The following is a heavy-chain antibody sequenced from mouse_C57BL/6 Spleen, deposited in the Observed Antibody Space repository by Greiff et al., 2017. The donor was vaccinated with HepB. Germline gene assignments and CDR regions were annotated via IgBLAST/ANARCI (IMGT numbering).Heavy chain of an antibody. J-gene: IGHJ1*03. CDR1: GYTFTDYE. Sequence: VQLQQSGAELVRPGASVTLSCKASGYTFTDYEMHWVKQTPVHGLEWIGAIDPETGGTAYNQKFKGKAILTADKSSSTSYMELRSLTSEDSAVYYCTRGGYFDVWGTGTTVTVSS. CDR3: TRGGYFDV. CDR2: IDPETGGT. V-gene: IGHV1-15*01.